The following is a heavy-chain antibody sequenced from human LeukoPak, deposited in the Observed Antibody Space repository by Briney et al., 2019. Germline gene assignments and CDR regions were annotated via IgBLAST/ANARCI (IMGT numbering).Heavy chain of an antibody. Sequence: PGGSLRLSCAASGFTFSNYAMNWVRQAPGKGLEWVSTISSSGDSAFFSDSVKGRFTISRDNSRNTLYLQMSSLRAEDTATYFCAKPFAYGSGSYFSAFDSRGQGTLVTVSS. D-gene: IGHD3-10*01. CDR3: AKPFAYGSGSYFSAFDS. J-gene: IGHJ4*02. V-gene: IGHV3-23*01. CDR2: ISSSGDSA. CDR1: GFTFSNYA.